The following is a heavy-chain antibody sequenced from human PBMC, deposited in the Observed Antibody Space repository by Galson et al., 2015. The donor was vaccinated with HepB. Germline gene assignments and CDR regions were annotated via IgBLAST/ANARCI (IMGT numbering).Heavy chain of an antibody. J-gene: IGHJ4*02. D-gene: IGHD2-15*01. Sequence: SPRLSCAASGFTFDDFALHWGRQAPGEGLEWVSGISWNSGSIGYADSVKGRFTISRDNAKNSLYLQMNSLRAEDTALYYCAKDGRGYWGQGTLVTVSS. CDR1: GFTFDDFA. V-gene: IGHV3-9*01. CDR2: ISWNSGSI. CDR3: AKDGRGY.